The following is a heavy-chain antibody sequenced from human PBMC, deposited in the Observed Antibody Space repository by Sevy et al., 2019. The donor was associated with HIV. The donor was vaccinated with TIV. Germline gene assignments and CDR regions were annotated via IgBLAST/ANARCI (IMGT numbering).Heavy chain of an antibody. CDR1: GYTFTNSD. CDR3: ARAEYYYGMDV. V-gene: IGHV1-8*03. J-gene: IGHJ6*02. CDR2: MNPNSGNT. Sequence: ASVKVSCKASGYTFTNSDINWVPQATGQGLEWLGWMNPNSGNTVYAQKFQGRVTITRDTSISTAYMELSSLRSEDSAVYYCARAEYYYGMDVWGQGTTVTVSS.